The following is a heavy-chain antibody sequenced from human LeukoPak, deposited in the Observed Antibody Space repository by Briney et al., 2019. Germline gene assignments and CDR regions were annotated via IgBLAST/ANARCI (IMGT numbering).Heavy chain of an antibody. J-gene: IGHJ4*02. CDR1: GYTFSDYY. Sequence: GGSLRLSCAASGYTFSDYYMSWIRQAPGKGLEWVSFISSTSSYIKDADSVKGRFTISRDNAKKSLYLQMNSLRAEDTAVYYCARDSSGWSVDYWGQGTLVTVSS. CDR3: ARDSSGWSVDY. CDR2: ISSTSSYI. D-gene: IGHD6-19*01. V-gene: IGHV3-11*05.